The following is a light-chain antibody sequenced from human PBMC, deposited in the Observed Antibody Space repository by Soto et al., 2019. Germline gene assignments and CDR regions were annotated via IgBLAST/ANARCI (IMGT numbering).Light chain of an antibody. Sequence: EIVLTQSPGTLSLSAGERATLSCRASQSVSSSYLAWYQQRPGQAPRLLISEASNRATGIPARFSGSGSGTDFALTIRSLEPEDFAVYYCQQSHNWPRTFGQGTKVDIK. J-gene: IGKJ1*01. V-gene: IGKV3-11*01. CDR3: QQSHNWPRT. CDR2: EAS. CDR1: QSVSSSY.